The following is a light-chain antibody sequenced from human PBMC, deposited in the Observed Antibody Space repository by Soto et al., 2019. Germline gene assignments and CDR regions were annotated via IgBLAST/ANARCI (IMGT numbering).Light chain of an antibody. Sequence: DIQMTQSPSTLSASVGDRVTIACRASQTISSWVAWYQEKPGKAPNLLIYDASSLESGVPSRFSGSGSGTEFTLTISSLQPDDFATYYCQDYSPYSWTFGQGTKVDIK. CDR3: QDYSPYSWT. CDR2: DAS. CDR1: QTISSW. J-gene: IGKJ1*01. V-gene: IGKV1-5*01.